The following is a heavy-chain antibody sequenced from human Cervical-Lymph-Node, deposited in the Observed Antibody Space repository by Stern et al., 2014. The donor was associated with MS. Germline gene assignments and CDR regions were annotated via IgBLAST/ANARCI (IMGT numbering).Heavy chain of an antibody. V-gene: IGHV3-73*01. Sequence: EVQLVESGGGLVQPGGSLKLSCAASGFAFSGSAMHWVRQASGKGLEWEGRIRTKPNNYATSYAASVKGRFTFSRDDSKNTAYLQMNSLKTEDTAVYYCTSTYGKYPDYWGQGALVTVSS. D-gene: IGHD2-8*01. CDR1: GFAFSGSA. J-gene: IGHJ4*02. CDR2: IRTKPNNYAT. CDR3: TSTYGKYPDY.